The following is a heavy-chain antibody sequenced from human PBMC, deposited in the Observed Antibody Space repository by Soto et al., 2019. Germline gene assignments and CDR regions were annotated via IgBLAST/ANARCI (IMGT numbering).Heavy chain of an antibody. J-gene: IGHJ3*02. CDR1: GYTFTGYY. CDR3: ARTIWVEAFDI. D-gene: IGHD3-9*01. Sequence: VKVSCKASGYTFTGYYMHWVRQAPGQGLEWMGWINPNSGDTNYAQKFQGRVTMTRDTSISTAYMELSRLRSDDTAVYYCARTIWVEAFDIWGQGTMVTVSS. CDR2: INPNSGDT. V-gene: IGHV1-2*02.